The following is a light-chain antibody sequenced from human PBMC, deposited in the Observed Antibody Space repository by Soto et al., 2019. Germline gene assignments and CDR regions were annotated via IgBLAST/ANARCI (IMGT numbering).Light chain of an antibody. Sequence: SALAQPASVSGSPGQSITISCTGTSIDVGNYKYVSWYQQHPGKAPKLMIYEVSNRPSGVSNRFSGSKSGNTASLTISGLQAEDETDYYCFSYTSSGTYVFXTGTKVTVL. CDR1: SIDVGNYKY. CDR2: EVS. J-gene: IGLJ1*01. CDR3: FSYTSSGTYV. V-gene: IGLV2-14*01.